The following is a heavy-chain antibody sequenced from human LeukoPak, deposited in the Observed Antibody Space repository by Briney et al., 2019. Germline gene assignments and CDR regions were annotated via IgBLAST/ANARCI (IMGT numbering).Heavy chain of an antibody. CDR1: GFTFSSHW. CDR2: IKKDGSEK. V-gene: IGHV3-7*01. CDR3: ARDLSGIAGYTYGRGIDY. Sequence: GSLRLSCAASGFTFSSHWMSWVRQAPGKGLEWVANIKKDGSEKYYVDAVKGRFTISRDNAKTSLYLQMNSLRAEDTAVYYCARDLSGIAGYTYGRGIDYWGQGTLVTVSS. J-gene: IGHJ4*02. D-gene: IGHD5-18*01.